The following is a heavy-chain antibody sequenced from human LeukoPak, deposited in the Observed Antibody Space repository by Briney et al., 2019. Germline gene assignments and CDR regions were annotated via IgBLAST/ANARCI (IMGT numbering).Heavy chain of an antibody. J-gene: IGHJ4*02. V-gene: IGHV4-59*01. CDR3: ARAGGYDSSGYYPYYFDY. CDR2: IYYSGST. CDR1: GDSISSYY. D-gene: IGHD3-22*01. Sequence: SETLSLTCTVSGDSISSYYWSWIRQPPGKGLEWIGYIYYSGSTNYNPSLKSRVTISVDTSKNQFSLKLSSVTAADTAVYYCARAGGYDSSGYYPYYFDYWGQGTLVTVSS.